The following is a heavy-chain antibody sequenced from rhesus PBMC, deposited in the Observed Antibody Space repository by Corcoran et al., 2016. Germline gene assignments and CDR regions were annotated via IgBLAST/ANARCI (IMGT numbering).Heavy chain of an antibody. CDR3: ARESSWYYFDY. J-gene: IGHJ4*01. CDR2: ITYSGST. CDR1: GGSISSGYYY. V-gene: IGHV4-122*02. Sequence: QVQLQESGPGLVKPSETLSLTCAAAGGSISSGYYYWSWSRPPPGKGLEWIGYITYSGSTSYNPSLKSRVTISRDTSKNQFSLKLSSVTAADTAVYYCARESSWYYFDYWGQGVLVTVSS. D-gene: IGHD6-13*01.